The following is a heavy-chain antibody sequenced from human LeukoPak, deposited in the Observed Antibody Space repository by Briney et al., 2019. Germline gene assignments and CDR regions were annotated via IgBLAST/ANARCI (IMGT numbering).Heavy chain of an antibody. Sequence: PSETLSLTCAVYGGSFSGYYWSWIRQPPGKGLEWIGEINHSGSTNYNPSLKSRVTISVDTSENQFSLELSSVTAADTAVYYCARVKGGSRYTFDYWGQGTLVTVSS. CDR2: INHSGST. CDR1: GGSFSGYY. CDR3: ARVKGGSRYTFDY. D-gene: IGHD1-1*01. V-gene: IGHV4-34*01. J-gene: IGHJ4*02.